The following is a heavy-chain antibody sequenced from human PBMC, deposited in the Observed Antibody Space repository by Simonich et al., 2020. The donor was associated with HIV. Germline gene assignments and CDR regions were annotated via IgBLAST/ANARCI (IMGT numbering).Heavy chain of an antibody. Sequence: EVQLVESGGGLVQPGRSLRLSCAASGFTFDDYAMHWVWQAPGKGREGVSGISWNSGSIGYADSVKGRFTISRDNAKNSLYLQMNSLRAEDTALYYCAKDKGAYYGSGSPVYWGQGTLVTVSS. V-gene: IGHV3-9*01. CDR3: AKDKGAYYGSGSPVY. J-gene: IGHJ4*02. D-gene: IGHD3-10*01. CDR2: ISWNSGSI. CDR1: GFTFDDYA.